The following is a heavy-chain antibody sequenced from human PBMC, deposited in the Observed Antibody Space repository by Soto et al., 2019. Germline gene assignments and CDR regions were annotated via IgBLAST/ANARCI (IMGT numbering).Heavy chain of an antibody. V-gene: IGHV1-69*06. J-gene: IGHJ6*02. Sequence: QVQLVQSGAEVKKPGSSVKLSCKASGGTFSSYAISWVRQAPGQGLEWMGGIIPIFGTANYAQKFQGRVTITADKSTSTAYMELSSLRSEDTAVYYCASADYGGNSLDYYGMDVWGQGTTVTVSS. CDR3: ASADYGGNSLDYYGMDV. CDR2: IIPIFGTA. CDR1: GGTFSSYA. D-gene: IGHD4-17*01.